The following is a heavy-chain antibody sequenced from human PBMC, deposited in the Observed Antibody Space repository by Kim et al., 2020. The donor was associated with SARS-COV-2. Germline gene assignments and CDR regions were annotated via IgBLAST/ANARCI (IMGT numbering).Heavy chain of an antibody. V-gene: IGHV1-18*01. CDR2: INPYNGNT. CDR1: GYSFTSYG. J-gene: IGHJ4*02. CDR3: ARDLKASCSGGDCQGYFDY. Sequence: ASVKVSCKASGYSFTSYGISWVRQAPGQGLEWMAWINPYNGNTNSAQKLQGRVTMTTDRSTSTAYMELRSLRSDDTAVYYCARDLKASCSGGDCQGYFDYWCQGTLVTVSS. D-gene: IGHD2-21*02.